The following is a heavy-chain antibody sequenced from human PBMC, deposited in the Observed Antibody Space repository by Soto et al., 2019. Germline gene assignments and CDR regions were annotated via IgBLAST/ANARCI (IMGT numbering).Heavy chain of an antibody. CDR1: GFSLSTGGVG. D-gene: IGHD1-20*01. J-gene: IGHJ4*02. V-gene: IGHV2-5*01. CDR2: IYWNGET. Sequence: SGPTLVNPTQTLTLTCNFSGFSLSTGGVGVAWVRQPPGKALEWLTLIYWNGETRTSPSLENRLTVTKDASKNQVALTMTNMDPVDTATYYCAHQPPFADYNLFTFDHWGPGTMVTVS. CDR3: AHQPPFADYNLFTFDH.